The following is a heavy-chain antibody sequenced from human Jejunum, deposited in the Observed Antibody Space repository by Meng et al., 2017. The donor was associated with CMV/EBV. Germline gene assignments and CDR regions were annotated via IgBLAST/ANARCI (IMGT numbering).Heavy chain of an antibody. J-gene: IGHJ3*02. Sequence: FTCSNYDMNWVRQAPGKGLEWVAVIRYDGNNKYYADSVKGRFTISRDNSKNTLYLQMNSLRAEDTAVYYCAKRLYSSSWYFAFDIWGQGTMVTVSS. CDR2: IRYDGNNK. V-gene: IGHV3-30*02. CDR3: AKRLYSSSWYFAFDI. CDR1: FTCSNYD. D-gene: IGHD6-13*01.